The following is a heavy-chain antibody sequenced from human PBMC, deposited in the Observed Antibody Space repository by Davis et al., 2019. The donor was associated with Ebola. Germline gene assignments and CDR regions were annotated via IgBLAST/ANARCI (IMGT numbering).Heavy chain of an antibody. CDR1: GFTFGDYA. Sequence: GGSLRLSCTASGFTFGDYAMSWVRQAPGKGLEWVGFIRSKAYGGTTEYAASVKGRFTISRDDSKSIAYLQMNSLKTEDTAVYYCTSTSGRDDYWGQGTLVTVSS. J-gene: IGHJ4*02. CDR2: IRSKAYGGTT. CDR3: TSTSGRDDY. D-gene: IGHD6-19*01. V-gene: IGHV3-49*04.